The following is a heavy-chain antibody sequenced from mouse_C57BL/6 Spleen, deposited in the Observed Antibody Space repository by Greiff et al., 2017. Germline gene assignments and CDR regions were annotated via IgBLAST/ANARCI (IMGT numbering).Heavy chain of an antibody. CDR2: IDPNSGGT. CDR1: GYTFTSYW. D-gene: IGHD2-1*01. Sequence: VQLQQPGAELVKPGASVKLSCKASGYTFTSYWMHWVKQRPGRGLEWIGRIDPNSGGTKYNEKFKSQATLTVDKPSSTAYMQLSSLTSEDSAVYYCARQWGYGNYGYYAMDYWGQGTSVTVSS. V-gene: IGHV1-72*01. J-gene: IGHJ4*01. CDR3: ARQWGYGNYGYYAMDY.